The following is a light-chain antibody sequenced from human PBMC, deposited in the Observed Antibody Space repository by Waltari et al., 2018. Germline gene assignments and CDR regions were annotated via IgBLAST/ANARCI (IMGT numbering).Light chain of an antibody. CDR2: DVT. CDR3: SSRTNSITWV. Sequence: QSALTQPASVSGSPGQSITISCTSTSSDFGPNKYVSWYQQPPGKAPKVVIYDVTERPSGVSNRFSGSKSGSTASLTISGLQTEDEADYYCSSRTNSITWVFGGGTKVTVL. V-gene: IGLV2-14*03. CDR1: SSDFGPNKY. J-gene: IGLJ3*02.